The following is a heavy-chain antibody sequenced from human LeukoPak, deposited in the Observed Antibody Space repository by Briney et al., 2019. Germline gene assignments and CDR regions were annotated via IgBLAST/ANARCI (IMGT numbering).Heavy chain of an antibody. CDR2: ISGGGGST. CDR3: AYLGRWRWLDLNEMDA. J-gene: IGHJ5*02. Sequence: PGGSLRLSCAASGFTLSSYAMSWVRQAPGKGLEWVSAISGGGGSTYYADSVKGRFTISRDNAKNTLYLQMNSLRAEDTAVYYCAYLGRWRWLDLNEMDAWGQGTLVTVSS. V-gene: IGHV3-23*01. D-gene: IGHD6-19*01. CDR1: GFTLSSYA.